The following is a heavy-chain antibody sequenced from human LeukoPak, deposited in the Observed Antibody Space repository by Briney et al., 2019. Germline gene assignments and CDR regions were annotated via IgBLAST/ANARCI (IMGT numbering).Heavy chain of an antibody. D-gene: IGHD6-13*01. Sequence: PSETLSLTCTVSGGSISSYYWSWIRQPPGKGLEWIGYIYYSGSTNYNPSLKSRVTISVDTSKNQFSLKLSSVTAADTAVYYCARDGAAAGIFDYWGQGTLDTVSS. J-gene: IGHJ4*02. V-gene: IGHV4-59*12. CDR1: GGSISSYY. CDR3: ARDGAAAGIFDY. CDR2: IYYSGST.